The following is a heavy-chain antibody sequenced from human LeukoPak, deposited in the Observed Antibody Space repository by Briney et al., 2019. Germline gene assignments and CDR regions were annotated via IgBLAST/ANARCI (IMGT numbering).Heavy chain of an antibody. Sequence: PRGSLRLSCAASEFTFSSYAMHWVRQAPGKGLEWVAVISYDGSKKYYVDSVKGRFTISRDNSKNTLYLQMNSLRAEDTAVYYCARDPSAARPDLRYLDYWGQGTLVTVS. CDR3: ARDPSAARPDLRYLDY. V-gene: IGHV3-30-3*01. J-gene: IGHJ4*02. CDR2: ISYDGSKK. CDR1: EFTFSSYA. D-gene: IGHD6-6*01.